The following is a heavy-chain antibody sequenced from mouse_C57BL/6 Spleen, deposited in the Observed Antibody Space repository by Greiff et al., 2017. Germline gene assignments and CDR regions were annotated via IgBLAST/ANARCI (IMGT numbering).Heavy chain of an antibody. CDR2: IDPSDSET. CDR1: DYTFTSYW. D-gene: IGHD1-1*01. CDR3: ARPYGSSYEGYFDY. Sequence: QVQLQQSGAELVRPGSSVKLSCKASDYTFTSYWMHWVKQRPIQGLEWIGNIDPSDSETHYNQKFKDKATLTVDKSSSTAYMQLSSLTSEDSAVYYCARPYGSSYEGYFDYWGQGTTLTVSS. V-gene: IGHV1-52*01. J-gene: IGHJ2*01.